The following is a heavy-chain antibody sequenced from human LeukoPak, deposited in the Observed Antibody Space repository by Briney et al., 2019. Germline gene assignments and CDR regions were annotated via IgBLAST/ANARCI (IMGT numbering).Heavy chain of an antibody. CDR1: GGSFSGYY. V-gene: IGHV4-34*01. Sequence: SETLSHTCAVYGGSFSGYYWSWIRQPPGKGLEWIGEINHSGSTNYNPSLKSRVTISVDTSKNQFSLKLSSVTAADTAVYYCARGGDYGDYVYWGQGTLVTVSS. CDR2: INHSGST. D-gene: IGHD4-17*01. J-gene: IGHJ4*02. CDR3: ARGGDYGDYVY.